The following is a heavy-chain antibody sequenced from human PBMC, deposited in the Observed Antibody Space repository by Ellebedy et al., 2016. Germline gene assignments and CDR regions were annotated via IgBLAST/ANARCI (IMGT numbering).Heavy chain of an antibody. D-gene: IGHD2-15*01. CDR3: AKDQTVVVVAAYYYYFDY. V-gene: IGHV3-30-3*01. J-gene: IGHJ4*02. CDR2: ISYDGSNK. CDR1: GFTFSSYA. Sequence: GGSLRLXCAASGFTFSSYAMHWVRQAPGKGLEWVAVISYDGSNKYYADSVKGRFTISRDNSKNTLYLQMNSLRAEDTAVYYCAKDQTVVVVAAYYYYFDYWGQGTLVTVSS.